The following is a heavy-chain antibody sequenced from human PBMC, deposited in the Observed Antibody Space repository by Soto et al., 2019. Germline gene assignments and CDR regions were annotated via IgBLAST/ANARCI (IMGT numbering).Heavy chain of an antibody. D-gene: IGHD4-17*01. CDR3: ARHTYALDY. J-gene: IGHJ4*02. CDR1: GGSISSSSFY. CDR2: IYYSGST. V-gene: IGHV4-39*01. Sequence: SETLSLTYTVSGGSISSSSFYRGWIRQPPGKGLEWIGSIYYSGSTYYNPSLKSRVTISVDTSKNQFSLKLSSVTAADTAVYYCARHTYALDYWGQGTLVT.